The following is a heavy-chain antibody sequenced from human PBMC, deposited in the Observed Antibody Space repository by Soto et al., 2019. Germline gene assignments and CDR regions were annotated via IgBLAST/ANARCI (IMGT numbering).Heavy chain of an antibody. D-gene: IGHD3-3*01. V-gene: IGHV3-23*01. J-gene: IGHJ4*02. Sequence: PGGSLRLSCAASGFTFSSYAMSWVRQAPGKGLDWVSTISGDGGTTYYADSVRGRFTISRDNSKNTLYLQMNSLRAEDTALYYCANWRADRVEADFNYWGQGTLVTVSS. CDR2: ISGDGGTT. CDR1: GFTFSSYA. CDR3: ANWRADRVEADFNY.